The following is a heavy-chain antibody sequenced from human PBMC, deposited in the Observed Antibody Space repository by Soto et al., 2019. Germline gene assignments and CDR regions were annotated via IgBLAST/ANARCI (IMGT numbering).Heavy chain of an antibody. Sequence: ASVKVSCKASESTFMNYGISWVRQATGQGLEWMGWMNPNSGNTGYALKFQGRVSMTRNTSIYTVYLELSSLASDDTAVYYCVRMESSGTLNWFDPWGQGTLVTVSS. J-gene: IGHJ5*02. CDR2: MNPNSGNT. CDR3: VRMESSGTLNWFDP. V-gene: IGHV1-8*01. D-gene: IGHD1-1*01. CDR1: ESTFMNYG.